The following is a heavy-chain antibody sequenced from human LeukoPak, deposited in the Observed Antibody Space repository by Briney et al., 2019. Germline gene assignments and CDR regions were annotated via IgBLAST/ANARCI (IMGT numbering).Heavy chain of an antibody. CDR1: GYSFTSSW. V-gene: IGHV5-51*01. D-gene: IGHD4-17*01. CDR2: VFPADSDT. CDR3: ARRGGAFDY. J-gene: IGHJ4*02. Sequence: PGESLKISCKGSGYSFTSSWIGWVRQMPGKGLEWMGIVFPADSDTRYSPSFQSQVTFSADKSISTAYLQWSSLKASDSAMYYCARRGGAFDYWGQGTLVTVSS.